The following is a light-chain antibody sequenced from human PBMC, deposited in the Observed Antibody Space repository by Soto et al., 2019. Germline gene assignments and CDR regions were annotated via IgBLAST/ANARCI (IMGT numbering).Light chain of an antibody. CDR1: NSNIGNND. CDR2: DND. CDR3: GTWDNRLRAGL. V-gene: IGLV1-51*01. Sequence: QSVLTQPPSVSAAPGQTVTISCSGSNSNIGNNDASWYQQVPGTAPKLLIYDNDKRPSAIPDRFSGSKSGTSATLDITGLQTGDEADYCCGTWDNRLRAGLFGGGTKLTVL. J-gene: IGLJ3*02.